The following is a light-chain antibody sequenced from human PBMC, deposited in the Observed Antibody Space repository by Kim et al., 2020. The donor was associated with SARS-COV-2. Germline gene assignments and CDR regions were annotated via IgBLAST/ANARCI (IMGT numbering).Light chain of an antibody. J-gene: IGKJ4*01. CDR1: QSVSRY. V-gene: IGKV3-11*01. CDR2: DAS. Sequence: SLSPGERATLSCRASQSVSRYLAWYQQKPGQAPRLLIYDASNRATGIPARFTGSGSGTEFTLTISSLEPEDFAVYYCQQRSNWLTFGGGTKVDIK. CDR3: QQRSNWLT.